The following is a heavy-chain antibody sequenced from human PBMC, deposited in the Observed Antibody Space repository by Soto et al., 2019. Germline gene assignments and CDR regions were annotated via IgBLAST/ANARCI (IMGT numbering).Heavy chain of an antibody. J-gene: IGHJ4*02. D-gene: IGHD3-10*02. V-gene: IGHV1-69*13. CDR1: GGTFTDYA. Sequence: VASVKVSCKXSGGTFTDYAFSWVRQAPGQGLEWMGGIIPMFRSSNFAQKFQDRLTIFADASAGTAYMELSSLRSDDTAIYYCAKDVGVQQHLFVFDLWGQGTLVTVS. CDR3: AKDVGVQQHLFVFDL. CDR2: IIPMFRSS.